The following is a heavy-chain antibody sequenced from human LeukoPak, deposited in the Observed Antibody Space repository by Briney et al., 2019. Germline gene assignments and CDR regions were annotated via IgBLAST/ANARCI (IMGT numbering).Heavy chain of an antibody. J-gene: IGHJ4*02. Sequence: ASVKVSCKASGYTFTGYYMHWVRQAPGQGLEWMGWINPNSGGTNYAQKFQDRVSMTRDTSISTAYMQLSRLRSDDTAVYYCARSPHILTGENFDFWGQGTLVTVSS. CDR3: ARSPHILTGENFDF. CDR2: INPNSGGT. D-gene: IGHD3-9*01. CDR1: GYTFTGYY. V-gene: IGHV1-2*02.